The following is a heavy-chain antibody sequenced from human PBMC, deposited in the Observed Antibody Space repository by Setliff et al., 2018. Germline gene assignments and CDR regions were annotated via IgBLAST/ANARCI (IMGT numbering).Heavy chain of an antibody. CDR1: GGSFSDYY. CDR3: ARAVSGYDYHYFDK. J-gene: IGHJ4*02. CDR2: INHSGST. V-gene: IGHV4-34*10. Sequence: PSETLSLTCGASGGSFSDYYWSWIRQTPGKGLEWIGEINHSGSTKCNPSLKSRVTMTRDTSISTAYMELSRLTSDDSAVYYCARAVSGYDYHYFDKWGQGTLVTVSS. D-gene: IGHD5-12*01.